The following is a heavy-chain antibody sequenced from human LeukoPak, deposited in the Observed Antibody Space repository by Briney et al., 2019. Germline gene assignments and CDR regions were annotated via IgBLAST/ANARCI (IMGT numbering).Heavy chain of an antibody. CDR3: VSTTRSSPFDN. J-gene: IGHJ4*02. D-gene: IGHD1-1*01. CDR1: GFTFSAYW. V-gene: IGHV3-7*01. Sequence: AGGSLRLSCAASGFTFSAYWMSWVRQAPGKGLEWLANIKQDGSDKQYVDSVKGRFAISRDNAKTSVYLQMNSLRAVDTAVYYCVSTTRSSPFDNWGQGTLVTVSS. CDR2: IKQDGSDK.